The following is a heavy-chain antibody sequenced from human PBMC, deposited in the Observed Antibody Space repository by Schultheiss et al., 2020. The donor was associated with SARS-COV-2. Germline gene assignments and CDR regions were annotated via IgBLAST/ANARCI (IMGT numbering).Heavy chain of an antibody. CDR3: AGYGGNSEEAFDI. J-gene: IGHJ3*02. V-gene: IGHV4-59*12. D-gene: IGHD4-23*01. Sequence: SQTLSLTCTVSGGSISSYYWSWIRQPPGKGLEWIGYIYYSGSTNYNPSLKSRVTISVDTSKNQFSLKLSSVTAADTAVYYCAGYGGNSEEAFDIWGQGTMVTVSS. CDR1: GGSISSYY. CDR2: IYYSGST.